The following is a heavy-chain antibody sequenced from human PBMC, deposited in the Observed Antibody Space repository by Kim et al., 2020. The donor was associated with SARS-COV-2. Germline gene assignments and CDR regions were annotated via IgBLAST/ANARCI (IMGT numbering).Heavy chain of an antibody. Sequence: SETLSLTCAVYGGSFSGYYWSWIRQPPGKGLEWIGEINHSGSTNYNPSLKSRVTISVDTSKNQFSLKLSSVTAADTAVYYCARGVYSLFRNWFDPWGQGTLVTVSS. J-gene: IGHJ5*02. CDR3: ARGVYSLFRNWFDP. CDR1: GGSFSGYY. D-gene: IGHD5-18*01. V-gene: IGHV4-34*01. CDR2: INHSGST.